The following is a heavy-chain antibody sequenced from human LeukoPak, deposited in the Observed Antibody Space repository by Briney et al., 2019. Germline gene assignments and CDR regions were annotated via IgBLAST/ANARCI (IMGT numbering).Heavy chain of an antibody. J-gene: IGHJ3*02. CDR1: GFTFSSYS. Sequence: GGPLRLSCAASGFTFSSYSMIWVRQAPGKGLEWVSYISSSSSTIYYADSVKGRFTISRDNAKSSLYLQMNSLRDEDTAVYYCARDLSGRYAFDIWGQGTMVTVSS. CDR2: ISSSSSTI. D-gene: IGHD3-10*01. V-gene: IGHV3-48*02. CDR3: ARDLSGRYAFDI.